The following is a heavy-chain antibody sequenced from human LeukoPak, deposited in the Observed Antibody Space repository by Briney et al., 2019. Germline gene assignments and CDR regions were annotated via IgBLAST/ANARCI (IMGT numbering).Heavy chain of an antibody. CDR2: INSDGSIT. CDR1: GFTFSNYW. CDR3: ASSYYYYMDV. Sequence: PGGSLRLSCAASGFTFSNYWMHWVRQAPGKGLVWVSRINSDGSITSYADSVKGRFTISRDNAKNTLYLQMNSLRAEDTAVYYCASSYYYYMDVWGKGTTVTISS. V-gene: IGHV3-74*01. J-gene: IGHJ6*03.